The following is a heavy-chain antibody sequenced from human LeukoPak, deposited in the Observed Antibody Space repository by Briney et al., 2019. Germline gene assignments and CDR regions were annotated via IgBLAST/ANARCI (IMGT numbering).Heavy chain of an antibody. D-gene: IGHD2-15*01. Sequence: SPSETLSLTCAVYGGSFSGYYWSWIRQPPGKGLEWIGSIYYSGSTYYNPSLKSRVTISVDTSKNQFSLKLSSVTAADTAVYYCASVGYYYMDVWGKGTTVTISS. CDR3: ASVGYYYMDV. J-gene: IGHJ6*03. V-gene: IGHV4-34*01. CDR1: GGSFSGYY. CDR2: IYYSGST.